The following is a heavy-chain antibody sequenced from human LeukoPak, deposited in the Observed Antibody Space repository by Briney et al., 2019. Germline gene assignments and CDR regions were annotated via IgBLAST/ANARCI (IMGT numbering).Heavy chain of an antibody. CDR1: RYTFTGYY. CDR2: INPNSGVT. Sequence: ASVKVSCKASRYTFTGYYMHWVRQAPGQGFEWMGWINPNSGVTDYAQNFQGRVTMTRDTSISTAYVELSRLRSDDTAAYYCARGTGEGYTYGRYYFDYWGQGTLVTVSS. CDR3: ARGTGEGYTYGRYYFDY. D-gene: IGHD5-18*01. V-gene: IGHV1-2*02. J-gene: IGHJ4*02.